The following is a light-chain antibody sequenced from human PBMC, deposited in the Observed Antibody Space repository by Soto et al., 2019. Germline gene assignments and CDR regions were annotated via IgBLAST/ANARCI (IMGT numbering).Light chain of an antibody. J-gene: IGKJ3*01. V-gene: IGKV1-27*01. CDR2: AAS. CDR3: QKCDSAPFT. Sequence: DIQMTQSPSSLSASIGDRITITCRASQGIRNYVAWYQQKPGKVPKLLIYAASTLQSGVPSRFSGSGSGTDFTLTISSLQPEDVATYYCQKCDSAPFTFGPGTKVDIK. CDR1: QGIRNY.